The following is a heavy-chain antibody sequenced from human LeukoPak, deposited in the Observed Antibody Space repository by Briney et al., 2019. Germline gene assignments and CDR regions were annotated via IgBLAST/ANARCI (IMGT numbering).Heavy chain of an antibody. D-gene: IGHD3-9*01. V-gene: IGHV1-2*02. Sequence: ASVKVSCKASGYTFIGYYMHWVRQAPGQGLEWMGWINPNSGGTNYAQKFQGRVTMTRDTSISTAHMELSRLRSDDTAVYYCARGRPYYDILTGYYKGVSLYWGQGTLVTVSS. CDR3: ARGRPYYDILTGYYKGVSLY. CDR1: GYTFIGYY. J-gene: IGHJ4*02. CDR2: INPNSGGT.